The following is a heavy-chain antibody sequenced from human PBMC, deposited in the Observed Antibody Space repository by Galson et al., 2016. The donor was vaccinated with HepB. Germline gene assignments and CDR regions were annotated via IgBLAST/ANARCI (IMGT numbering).Heavy chain of an antibody. CDR1: GFTFSSYA. J-gene: IGHJ3*01. Sequence: SLRLSCAASGFTFSSYAIHWVRQAPGKGLEWVAMFSYDGTNKYYGDSVKGRFTISRDNSKNTLYLQMNSLRAEDTAVYYCARDVHTSMIGSGWAFGLWGQGTRVTVSS. D-gene: IGHD3-16*01. V-gene: IGHV3-30*04. CDR2: FSYDGTNK. CDR3: ARDVHTSMIGSGWAFGL.